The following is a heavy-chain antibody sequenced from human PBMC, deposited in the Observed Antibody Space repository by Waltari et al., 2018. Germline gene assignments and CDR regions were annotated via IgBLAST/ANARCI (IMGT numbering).Heavy chain of an antibody. CDR1: GYTFTSSD. D-gene: IGHD4-4*01. CDR2: MNPNSGNT. CDR3: ARRLQSGEYKGGFDP. J-gene: IGHJ5*02. V-gene: IGHV1-8*01. Sequence: VQLVQSGAEVKKPGASVKVSCKAAGYTFTSSDINWVRQATGQGLEWMGWMNPNSGNTGYAQKFQGRVTMTRNTSISTAYMELSSLRSEDTAVYYCARRLQSGEYKGGFDPWGQGTLVTVSS.